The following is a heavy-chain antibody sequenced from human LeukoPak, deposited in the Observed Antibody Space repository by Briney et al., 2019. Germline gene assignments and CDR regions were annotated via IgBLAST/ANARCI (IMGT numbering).Heavy chain of an antibody. J-gene: IGHJ4*02. V-gene: IGHV4-59*01. CDR2: MYYSGTI. CDR1: GGSISSYY. CDR3: ARAWATDYFDY. Sequence: PSETLSLTCTVSGGSISSYYWSWIRQPPGKGLEWIGYMYYSGTIKYNPSLKSRATISVDTSKNQFSLKLSSVTAADTAMYYCARAWATDYFDYWGQGTLVTVSS.